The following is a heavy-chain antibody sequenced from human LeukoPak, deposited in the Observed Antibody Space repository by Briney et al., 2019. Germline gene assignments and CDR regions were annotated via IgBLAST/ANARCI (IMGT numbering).Heavy chain of an antibody. D-gene: IGHD3-16*01. CDR1: GGSISSGSYY. Sequence: TLSLTCPVSGGSISSGSYYWSWIRQPAGKGLEWIGRIYTSGSTNYNPSLKSRVTISVDTSKNHFSLKLSSVTAADTAVYYCARESVYDYADDYWGQGTLVTVSS. V-gene: IGHV4-61*02. J-gene: IGHJ4*02. CDR3: ARESVYDYADDY. CDR2: IYTSGST.